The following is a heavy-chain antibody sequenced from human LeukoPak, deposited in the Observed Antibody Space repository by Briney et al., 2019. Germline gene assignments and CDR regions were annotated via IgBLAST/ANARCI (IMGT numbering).Heavy chain of an antibody. V-gene: IGHV4-39*01. CDR1: XGSXXSTSYY. J-gene: IGHJ4*02. CDR2: IYYSGGT. CDR3: ARRRLTYFDY. Sequence: PSETLSLTCTVXXGSXXSTSYYWGXIRXXXXXXLEWIGSIYYSGGTYYNPSLKSRVIISVDTSKNQFSLKLISVTAADTAVYFCARRRLTYFDYWGQGTLVTVSS. D-gene: IGHD2-21*02.